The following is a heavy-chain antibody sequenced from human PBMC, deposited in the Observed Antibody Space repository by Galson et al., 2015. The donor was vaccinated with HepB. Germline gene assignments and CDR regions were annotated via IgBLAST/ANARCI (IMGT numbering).Heavy chain of an antibody. D-gene: IGHD2-2*01. CDR1: GYSFTRED. V-gene: IGHV1-8*03. CDR3: ARGYQRFHVRVRSLDC. J-gene: IGHJ4*02. Sequence: SVKVSCKASGYSFTREDINWVRQATGQGPEWMGWMTPTSGNAGSAQKFQGRLTITSDLSINTAYMELSGLGSEETAVYYCARGYQRFHVRVRSLDCGSQGTLGTGTS. CDR2: MTPTSGNA.